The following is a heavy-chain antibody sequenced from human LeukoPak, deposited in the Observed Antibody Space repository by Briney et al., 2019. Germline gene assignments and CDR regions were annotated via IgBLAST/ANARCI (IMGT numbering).Heavy chain of an antibody. D-gene: IGHD3-22*01. Sequence: GGSLRLSCAASGFTFITYGMYWVRQAPGKGLEWVAFIRYDGSNKYYADSVKGRFTISRDSSKNTLYVQMNSLRAEDPSVRCGPKHRGIYYDSTDYHDAFDIWGQGTMVTVSS. CDR2: IRYDGSNK. CDR1: GFTFITYG. J-gene: IGHJ3*02. CDR3: PKHRGIYYDSTDYHDAFDI. V-gene: IGHV3-30*02.